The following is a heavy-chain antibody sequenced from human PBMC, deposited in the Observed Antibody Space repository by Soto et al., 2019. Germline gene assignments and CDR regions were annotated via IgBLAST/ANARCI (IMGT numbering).Heavy chain of an antibody. CDR3: ARADILTGYFPTDYFDY. CDR2: IKQDGSEK. J-gene: IGHJ4*02. Sequence: PGGSLRLSCAASGFTFSSYWMSWVRQAPGKGLEWVANIKQDGSEKYYVDSVKGRFTISRDNAKNSLYLQMNSLRAEDTAVYYCARADILTGYFPTDYFDYWGQGTLVTVSS. V-gene: IGHV3-7*01. D-gene: IGHD3-9*01. CDR1: GFTFSSYW.